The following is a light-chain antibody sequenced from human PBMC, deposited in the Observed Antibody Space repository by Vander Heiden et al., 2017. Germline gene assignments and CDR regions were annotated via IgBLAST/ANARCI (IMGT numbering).Light chain of an antibody. J-gene: IGKJ1*01. CDR1: QSVSSSY. CDR3: QQYGSSPWT. V-gene: IGKV3-20*01. Sequence: ELVLPESPLTLSLSPGERATLSCSASQSVSSSYLAWYQQEPGQAPRLLIYGASGRATGIPDRFSGSGSGTDFTLTISRMEPEDFAVYYCQQYGSSPWTFGQETKVEI. CDR2: GAS.